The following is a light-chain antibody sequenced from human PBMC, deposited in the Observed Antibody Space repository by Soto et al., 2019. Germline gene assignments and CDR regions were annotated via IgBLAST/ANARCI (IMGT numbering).Light chain of an antibody. J-gene: IGKJ4*01. V-gene: IGKV1-5*01. CDR2: DAS. Sequence: DIQVTQSRSTLSASVGDRFTITCLAIQSISGWLAWYQQRPGKAPKLLIYDASNLERGVPSRFSGSGSGTDFTFTISSLQPEDIEPYYCQQYDNSSLTFGGGTKVDIK. CDR1: QSISGW. CDR3: QQYDNSSLT.